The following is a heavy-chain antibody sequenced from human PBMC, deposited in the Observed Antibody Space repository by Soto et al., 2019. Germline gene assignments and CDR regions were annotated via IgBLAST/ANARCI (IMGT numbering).Heavy chain of an antibody. CDR2: VNFDGGNT. J-gene: IGHJ4*02. CDR3: AKDAGNEDSLFDY. CDR1: GLTFSDFG. D-gene: IGHD4-4*01. V-gene: IGHV3-23*01. Sequence: GGSLRLSCEASGLTFSDFGMAWVRQIPGKGLEWVSTVNFDGGNTHYADSVQGRFTISRDNSKDTLYLQMGSLRAEDTAIYYCAKDAGNEDSLFDYWGQGTLVTVSS.